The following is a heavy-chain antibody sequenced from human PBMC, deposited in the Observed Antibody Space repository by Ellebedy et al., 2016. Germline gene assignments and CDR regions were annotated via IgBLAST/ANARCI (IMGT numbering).Heavy chain of an antibody. CDR2: IYYSGST. V-gene: IGHV4-59*01. CDR3: ARVHYYYDSSGYLSIFDY. Sequence: GSLRLXXTVSGGSISSYYWSWIRQPPGKGLEWIGYIYYSGSTNYNPSLKSRVTISVDTSKNQFSLKLSSVTAADTAVYYCARVHYYYDSSGYLSIFDYWGQGTLVTVSS. CDR1: GGSISSYY. J-gene: IGHJ4*02. D-gene: IGHD3-22*01.